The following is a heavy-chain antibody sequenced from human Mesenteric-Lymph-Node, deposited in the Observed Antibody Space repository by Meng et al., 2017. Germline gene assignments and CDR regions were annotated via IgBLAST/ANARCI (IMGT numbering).Heavy chain of an antibody. Sequence: GEPLKISCAASGFTFSSYEMNWVRQAPGKGLEWVSYISSSGSTIYYADSVKGRFTISRDNAKNSLYLQMNSLRAEDTAVYYCARDRPHYGDHTYYYYYGMDVWGQGNTVTVSS. CDR3: ARDRPHYGDHTYYYYYGMDV. J-gene: IGHJ6*02. CDR1: GFTFSSYE. D-gene: IGHD4-17*01. CDR2: ISSSGSTI. V-gene: IGHV3-48*03.